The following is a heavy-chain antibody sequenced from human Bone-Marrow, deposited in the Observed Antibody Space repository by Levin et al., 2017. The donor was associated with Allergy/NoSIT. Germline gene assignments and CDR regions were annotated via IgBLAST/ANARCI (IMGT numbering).Heavy chain of an antibody. Sequence: GGSLRLSCAASGFTFSNYGMHWVRQAPGKGLEWVAVISYDGSNKYYADSVKGRFTISRDNSKNTLYLQMNSLRAEDTAVYYCARDLGLGCSSTSCQYYYYYYGMDVWGQGTTVTVSS. CDR1: GFTFSNYG. CDR2: ISYDGSNK. D-gene: IGHD2-2*01. V-gene: IGHV3-30*03. J-gene: IGHJ6*02. CDR3: ARDLGLGCSSTSCQYYYYYYGMDV.